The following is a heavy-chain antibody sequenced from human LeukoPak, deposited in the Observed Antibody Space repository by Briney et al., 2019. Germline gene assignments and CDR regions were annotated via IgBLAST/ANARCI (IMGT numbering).Heavy chain of an antibody. Sequence: GGSLRLSCAASGFTFSTYYMSWIRQAPGKGLEWVSYISGTSSYTTYADSVKGRFTISRDNAKNSLYLQMNSLRGEDTAVYYCARLGSIAAAGTPDYWGQGTLVTVSS. D-gene: IGHD6-13*01. CDR3: ARLGSIAAAGTPDY. V-gene: IGHV3-11*06. J-gene: IGHJ4*02. CDR1: GFTFSTYY. CDR2: ISGTSSYT.